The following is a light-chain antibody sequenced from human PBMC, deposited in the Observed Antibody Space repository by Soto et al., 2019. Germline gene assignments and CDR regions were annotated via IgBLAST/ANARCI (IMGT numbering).Light chain of an antibody. J-gene: IGLJ2*01. CDR1: SSDVGSYNR. Sequence: QSALTQPPSVSGSPGQSVTISCTGTSSDVGSYNRVSWYQQPPGTAPKLMIYEVSNRPSGVPDRFSGSKPGNTASLTISGLQAEDEADYYCSSYTSSSTDVVFGGGTKLTVL. CDR3: SSYTSSSTDVV. CDR2: EVS. V-gene: IGLV2-18*02.